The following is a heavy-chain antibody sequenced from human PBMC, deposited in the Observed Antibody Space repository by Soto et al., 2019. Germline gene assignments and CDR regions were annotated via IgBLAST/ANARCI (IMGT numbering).Heavy chain of an antibody. Sequence: ASVEASSKASRYTITSYYMQSVRQDPGQGLEWMGIVNPSGGSTSYAQKFQGRVTMTRDTSTSTVYMELSSLRSEDTAVYYCARAEYTYGYYYYFMDVWGKGTTVTVSS. CDR3: ARAEYTYGYYYYFMDV. CDR1: RYTITSYY. J-gene: IGHJ6*03. D-gene: IGHD2-2*02. V-gene: IGHV1-46*03. CDR2: VNPSGGST.